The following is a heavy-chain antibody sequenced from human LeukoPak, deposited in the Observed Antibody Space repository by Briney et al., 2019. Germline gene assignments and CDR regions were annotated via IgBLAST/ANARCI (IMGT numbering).Heavy chain of an antibody. CDR1: GGSISSYY. D-gene: IGHD2-15*01. Sequence: KPSETLSLTCTVSGGSISSYYWSWIRQAAGKGLEWIGRIYTSGSTNYNPSLKSRVTMSVYTSKNQFSLKLSSVTAADTAVYYCARGGLGYCSGGSCGAFDTWGQGTMVTVSS. V-gene: IGHV4-4*07. CDR3: ARGGLGYCSGGSCGAFDT. CDR2: IYTSGST. J-gene: IGHJ3*02.